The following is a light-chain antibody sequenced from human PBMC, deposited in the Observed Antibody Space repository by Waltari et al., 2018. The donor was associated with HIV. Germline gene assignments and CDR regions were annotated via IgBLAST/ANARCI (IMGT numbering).Light chain of an antibody. Sequence: DIQMNQSPSSLSASVGDRVTVTCRASQGISNSLAWYQQKPGKAPELLLYETSRLQSGVPSRFSGSGSGTDYTLTISSLQPDDFASYYCQQYYSTPRTFGQGTKVEIK. J-gene: IGKJ1*01. CDR2: ETS. CDR3: QQYYSTPRT. V-gene: IGKV1-NL1*01. CDR1: QGISNS.